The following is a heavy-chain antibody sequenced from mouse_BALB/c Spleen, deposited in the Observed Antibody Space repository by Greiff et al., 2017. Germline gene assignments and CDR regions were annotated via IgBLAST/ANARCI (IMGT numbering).Heavy chain of an antibody. D-gene: IGHD2-4*01. Sequence: QVQLQQPGAELVKPGTSVKLSCKASGYNFTSYWINWVKLRPGQGLEWIGDIYPGSGSTNYNEKFKSKATLTVDTSSSTAYMQLSSLASEDSAVYYCARNDYDGDFAYWGQGTLVTVSA. V-gene: IGHV1-55*01. J-gene: IGHJ3*01. CDR3: ARNDYDGDFAY. CDR1: GYNFTSYW. CDR2: IYPGSGST.